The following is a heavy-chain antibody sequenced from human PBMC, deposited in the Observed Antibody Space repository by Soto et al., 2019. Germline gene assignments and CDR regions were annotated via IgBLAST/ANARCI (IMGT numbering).Heavy chain of an antibody. CDR2: ISAHNGNT. V-gene: IGHV1-18*01. Sequence: QVPLVQAGGEGEKPGAPGKVPCKGSGYTFSKYGFTWVRQAPGQGLEWMGWISAHNGNTNYAQKLQGRVTVTTDTSTSTAYMELRSLRSDDTAVYYCARGRDGDYWGQGALVTVSS. CDR3: ARGRDGDY. CDR1: GYTFSKYG. D-gene: IGHD6-6*01. J-gene: IGHJ4*02.